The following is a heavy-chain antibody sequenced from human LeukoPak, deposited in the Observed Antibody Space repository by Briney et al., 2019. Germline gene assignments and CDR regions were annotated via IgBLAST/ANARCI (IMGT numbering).Heavy chain of an antibody. V-gene: IGHV4-38-2*02. D-gene: IGHD3-10*01. J-gene: IGHJ4*02. CDR2: IYHSGST. Sequence: SETLSLTCAVSGYSISSGYYWGWIRQPPGKGLEWIGSIYHSGSTYYNPSLESRVTISVDTSKNQFSLKLSSVTAADTAVYCCARDDGSGGYPFDYWGQGTLVTVSS. CDR1: GYSISSGYY. CDR3: ARDDGSGGYPFDY.